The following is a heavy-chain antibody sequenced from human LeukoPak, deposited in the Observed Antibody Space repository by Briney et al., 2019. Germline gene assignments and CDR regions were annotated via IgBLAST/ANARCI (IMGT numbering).Heavy chain of an antibody. J-gene: IGHJ4*02. D-gene: IGHD4-11*01. CDR3: ARLAGVHDYSNYGQFDY. CDR2: ISSGSSPI. Sequence: PGGSLRLSCAASGFTFSSYGMNWVRQVPGKGLEWVSYISSGSSPIYYVDSVKGRFTISRDNAKNFLFLQMNSLRAEDTAVYYCARLAGVHDYSNYGQFDYWGQGTLVTVSS. CDR1: GFTFSSYG. V-gene: IGHV3-48*04.